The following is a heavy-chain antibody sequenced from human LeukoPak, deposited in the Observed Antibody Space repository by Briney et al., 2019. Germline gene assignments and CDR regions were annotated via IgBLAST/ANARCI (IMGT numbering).Heavy chain of an antibody. J-gene: IGHJ2*01. CDR3: ARVTSIAAAGSSFDL. D-gene: IGHD6-13*01. Sequence: SVKVSCKASGGTFSSYAISWVRQAPGQGLEWMGGIIPIFGTANYAQKFQGRVTITTDESTSTAYMELSSLRSEDTAVYYCARVTSIAAAGSSFDLWGRGTLVTVSS. CDR2: IIPIFGTA. V-gene: IGHV1-69*05. CDR1: GGTFSSYA.